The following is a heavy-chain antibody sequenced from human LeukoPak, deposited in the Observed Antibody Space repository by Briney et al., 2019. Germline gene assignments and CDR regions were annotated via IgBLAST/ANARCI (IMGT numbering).Heavy chain of an antibody. CDR3: AKHYYGSGSQKYYFDY. Sequence: GGSLRLSCAASGFLFSDYGMHWVRQAPGKGLEWVSLVRNDGSGKYYADSVKGRFTVSRDNSKNTLYLQMNSLRPEDTAVYYCAKHYYGSGSQKYYFDYWGQGTLVTVSS. CDR2: VRNDGSGK. D-gene: IGHD3-10*01. J-gene: IGHJ4*02. CDR1: GFLFSDYG. V-gene: IGHV3-30*02.